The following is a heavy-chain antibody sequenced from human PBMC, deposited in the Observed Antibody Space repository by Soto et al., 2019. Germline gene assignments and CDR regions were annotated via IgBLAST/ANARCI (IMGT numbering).Heavy chain of an antibody. D-gene: IGHD3-16*01. CDR1: GYTFTGYY. Sequence: ASVKVSCKASGYTFTGYYMHWVRQAPGQGLEWMGWINPNSGGTNYAQKFQGWVTMTRDTSISTAYMELSRLRSDDTAVYYCARDTIMIAFSPQAAVSYYGIDFWGQDTTVTVPS. V-gene: IGHV1-2*04. CDR3: ARDTIMIAFSPQAAVSYYGIDF. J-gene: IGHJ6*02. CDR2: INPNSGGT.